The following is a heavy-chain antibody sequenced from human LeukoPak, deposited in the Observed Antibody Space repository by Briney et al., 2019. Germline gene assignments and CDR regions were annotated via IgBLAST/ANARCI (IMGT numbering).Heavy chain of an antibody. D-gene: IGHD3-10*01. Sequence: GASVKVSCKASGGTFSSYAISWVRQAPGQGLEWMGGIIPIFGTANYAQKFQGRVTMTRDTSTSTVYMELSSLRSEDTAVYYCATSTNYGSGSYWFDPWGQGTLVTVSS. J-gene: IGHJ5*02. V-gene: IGHV1-69*05. CDR1: GGTFSSYA. CDR3: ATSTNYGSGSYWFDP. CDR2: IIPIFGTA.